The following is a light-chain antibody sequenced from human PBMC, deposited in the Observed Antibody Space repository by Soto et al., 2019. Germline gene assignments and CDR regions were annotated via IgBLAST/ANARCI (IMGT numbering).Light chain of an antibody. Sequence: DIQMTQSPSAMSASVGDRVIITCRSSQPISNYLAWFQQKPGQAPKRLIYAASTLQSGVPSRFSGSGSGTEFTLTISSLQPDDFASYYCQQYNSYLWTFGQGTKVDIK. CDR2: AAS. CDR3: QQYNSYLWT. V-gene: IGKV1-17*03. CDR1: QPISNY. J-gene: IGKJ1*01.